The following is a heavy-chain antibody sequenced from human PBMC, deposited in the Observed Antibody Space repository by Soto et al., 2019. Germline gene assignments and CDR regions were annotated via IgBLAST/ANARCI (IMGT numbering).Heavy chain of an antibody. J-gene: IGHJ3*02. CDR1: GYNFTTYA. V-gene: IGHV1-3*04. CDR3: ARDPWGGAVAAFDI. Sequence: QVQFVQSGAEVKKPGASVKVSCKASGYNFTTYAIHWVRQAPGQRLECMGWINTGKGNTKYSQKFQGRVTITRDTSASTAYMDLSSLRSGDTAVYYCARDPWGGAVAAFDIWGQGTMVTVSS. D-gene: IGHD3-10*01. CDR2: INTGKGNT.